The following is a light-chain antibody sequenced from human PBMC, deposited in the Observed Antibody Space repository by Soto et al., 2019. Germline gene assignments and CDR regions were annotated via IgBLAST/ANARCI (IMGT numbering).Light chain of an antibody. CDR2: GAS. V-gene: IGKV3-20*01. CDR1: QSVSSSY. Sequence: EIVLTQSPGTLSLSPGERATLSCRASQSVSSSYLAWYQQKPGQAPRLLIYGASSRATGIPDMFSGSGSGTDFTLIISRLEPEDFAVYYCQQYGSSPPRFTFGPGTKVDIK. CDR3: QQYGSSPPRFT. J-gene: IGKJ3*01.